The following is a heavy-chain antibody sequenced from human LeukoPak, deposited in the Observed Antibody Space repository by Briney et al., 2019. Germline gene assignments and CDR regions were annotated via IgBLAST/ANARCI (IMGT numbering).Heavy chain of an antibody. Sequence: SETLSLTCTVSGGSIISSSYYWGWIRQPPGKGLEWIGSIYYSGSTYYNPSLKSRVTISVDTSKNQFSLKVNSVTAADTAVYYCARGPDYYDSSGYYSNWFDPWGQGTLVTVSS. CDR2: IYYSGST. D-gene: IGHD3-22*01. J-gene: IGHJ5*02. CDR3: ARGPDYYDSSGYYSNWFDP. CDR1: GGSIISSSYY. V-gene: IGHV4-39*07.